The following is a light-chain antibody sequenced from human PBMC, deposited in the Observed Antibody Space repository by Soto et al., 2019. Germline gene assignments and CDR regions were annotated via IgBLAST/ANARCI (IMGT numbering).Light chain of an antibody. Sequence: EIVLTQSPATLSLSPGERDTLSCRASQSVSSYLAWYQQKPGQAPRLLIYDASNRATGIPARFSGSGSGTDFTITISSLEPEDFAVYYCQQRSNWLYTFGQGTKLEIK. CDR2: DAS. J-gene: IGKJ2*01. CDR1: QSVSSY. V-gene: IGKV3-11*01. CDR3: QQRSNWLYT.